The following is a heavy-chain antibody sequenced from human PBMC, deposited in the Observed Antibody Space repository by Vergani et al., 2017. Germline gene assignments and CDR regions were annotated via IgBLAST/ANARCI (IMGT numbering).Heavy chain of an antibody. V-gene: IGHV1-69*01. CDR2: IIPIFGTA. Sequence: QVQLVQSGAEVKKPGSSVKVSCKASGGTFSSYAISWVRQAPGQGLEWMGGIIPIFGTANYAQKFQGRVTITADESTSTAYMELSSLRSEDTAVDYCARSRASAYYYDSSGYYYFDYWGQGTLVTVSS. D-gene: IGHD3-22*01. CDR3: ARSRASAYYYDSSGYYYFDY. CDR1: GGTFSSYA. J-gene: IGHJ4*02.